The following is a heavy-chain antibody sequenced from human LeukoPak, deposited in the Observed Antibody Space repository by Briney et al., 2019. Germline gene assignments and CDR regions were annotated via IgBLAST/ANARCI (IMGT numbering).Heavy chain of an antibody. CDR3: ARTPWELPSRFDY. CDR1: GYIFTNYG. Sequence: ASVKVSCKTSGYIFTNYGISWLRQAPREWLELMGWISAYNGKTNSPQRLQGRVTMTTDTSTNSAYMELRSLRPDDTAVYYCARTPWELPSRFDYWGQGTLVTVSS. J-gene: IGHJ4*02. CDR2: ISAYNGKT. V-gene: IGHV1-18*01. D-gene: IGHD1-26*01.